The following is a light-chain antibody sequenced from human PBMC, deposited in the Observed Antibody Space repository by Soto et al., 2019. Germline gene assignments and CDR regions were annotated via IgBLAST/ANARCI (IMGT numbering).Light chain of an antibody. CDR3: QQYDSSQGT. J-gene: IGKJ5*01. CDR1: QSVSNNY. Sequence: VLTQSPGPLSLSPGERATLSCRSSQSVSNNYLAWYQQQHGQAPRLLIYGASNRATGIPDRFSGSGSGTDFTLTIIRLEPEDFAVYYCQQYDSSQGTFGQGTRLEIK. CDR2: GAS. V-gene: IGKV3-20*01.